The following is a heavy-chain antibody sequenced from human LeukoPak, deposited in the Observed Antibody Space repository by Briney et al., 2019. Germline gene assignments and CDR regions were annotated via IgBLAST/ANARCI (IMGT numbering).Heavy chain of an antibody. J-gene: IGHJ4*02. CDR3: AAFGRYSSYDY. CDR1: GFTFGDYG. V-gene: IGHV3-11*04. CDR2: ISSSGSTI. Sequence: GGSLRLSCTASGFTFGDYGMSWVRQAPGKGLEWVSYISSSGSTIYYADSVKGRFTISRDNAKNSLYLQMNSLRAEDTAVYYCAAFGRYSSYDYWGLGTLVTVSS. D-gene: IGHD5-18*01.